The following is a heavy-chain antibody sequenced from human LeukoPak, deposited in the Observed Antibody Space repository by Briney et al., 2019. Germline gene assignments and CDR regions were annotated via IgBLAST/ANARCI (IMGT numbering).Heavy chain of an antibody. CDR3: ARDLTRYYYGSGSYHTPFDY. J-gene: IGHJ4*02. CDR2: IKQDGSEK. V-gene: IGHV3-7*03. D-gene: IGHD3-10*01. Sequence: GGSLRLSCAASGFTFSSYWMSWVRQAPGKGLEWVANIKQDGSEKYYVDSVKGRFTISRANAKNSLYLKMNSLRAEDTAVYYCARDLTRYYYGSGSYHTPFDYWGQGTLVTVSS. CDR1: GFTFSSYW.